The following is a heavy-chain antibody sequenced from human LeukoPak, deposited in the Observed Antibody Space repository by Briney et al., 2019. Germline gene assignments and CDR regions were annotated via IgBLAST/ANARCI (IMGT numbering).Heavy chain of an antibody. CDR2: LTSSCSYT. CDR1: GFPFSVYT. Sequence: GGSLRLFCSASGFPFSVYTLHCVRQAPGKGLEWVSSLTSSCSYTYYTDSVEGRFTISRGNPKLTLFLQMNSLSAEDAAVYYCARDLLDGSGHYFPDYWGRGTLVTVSS. V-gene: IGHV3-21*06. CDR3: ARDLLDGSGHYFPDY. J-gene: IGHJ4*02. D-gene: IGHD3-22*01.